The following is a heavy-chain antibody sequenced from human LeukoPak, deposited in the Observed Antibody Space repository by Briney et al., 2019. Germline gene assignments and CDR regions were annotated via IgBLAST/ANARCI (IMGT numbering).Heavy chain of an antibody. CDR3: AREVPGDYGDRPFYFDY. D-gene: IGHD4-17*01. CDR2: INPNSGGT. V-gene: IGHV1-2*02. CDR1: GYTFTDYF. J-gene: IGHJ4*02. Sequence: PRASVTVSCKASGYTFTDYFLHWVRQAPGQGLEWMGWINPNSGGTNYAQKFQGRVTMTRDTSISTAYMDLSRLRSDDTAVYFCAREVPGDYGDRPFYFDYWGQGTLVTVSS.